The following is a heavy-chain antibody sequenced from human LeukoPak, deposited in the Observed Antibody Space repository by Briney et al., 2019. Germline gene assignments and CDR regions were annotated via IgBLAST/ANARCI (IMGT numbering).Heavy chain of an antibody. CDR2: IHYDGTIT. J-gene: IGHJ4*02. D-gene: IGHD3-10*01. CDR1: GFIFSAYG. Sequence: GGSLRLSCAASGFIFSAYGMHWVRQAPGKGLEWVAFIHYDGTITYYADSVKGRFTISRDNSKNTLYLQMNSLRAEDTAVYYCATDRSYYDSRSHQGFDYWGQGTLVTVSS. V-gene: IGHV3-30*02. CDR3: ATDRSYYDSRSHQGFDY.